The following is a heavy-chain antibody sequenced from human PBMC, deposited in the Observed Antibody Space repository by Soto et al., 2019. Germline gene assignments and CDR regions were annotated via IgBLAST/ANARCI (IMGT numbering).Heavy chain of an antibody. CDR1: GFTFSSYA. J-gene: IGHJ4*02. CDR3: ITLDYGDSS. CDR2: ISYDGSNK. V-gene: IGHV3-30-3*01. Sequence: PGGSLRLSCAASGFTFSSYAMHWVRQAPGKGLEWVAVISYDGSNKYYADSVKGRFTISRDNSKNTLYLQMNSLRAEDTAVYYCITLDYGDSSWGQGTLVTVSS. D-gene: IGHD4-17*01.